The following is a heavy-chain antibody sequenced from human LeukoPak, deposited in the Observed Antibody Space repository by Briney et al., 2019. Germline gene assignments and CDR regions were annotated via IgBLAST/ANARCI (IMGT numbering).Heavy chain of an antibody. CDR1: GFTFSSYS. CDR2: ISSSSSYI. Sequence: GGSLRLSCAASGFTFSSYSMNWVRQAPGKGLEWVSSISSSSSYIYYADSVKGRFTISRDNAKNSLYLQMNSLRAEDTAVYYCARESYYYGSGTESWSDPWGQGTLVTVSS. CDR3: ARESYYYGSGTESWSDP. J-gene: IGHJ5*02. V-gene: IGHV3-21*01. D-gene: IGHD3-10*01.